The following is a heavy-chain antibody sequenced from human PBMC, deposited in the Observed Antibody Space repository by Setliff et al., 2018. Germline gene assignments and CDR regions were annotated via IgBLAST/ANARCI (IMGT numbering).Heavy chain of an antibody. CDR1: GYTFTSYA. CDR2: INAGNGNT. V-gene: IGHV1-3*01. J-gene: IGHJ4*02. Sequence: ASVKVSCKASGYTFTSYAMHWVCQAPGQRLEWMGWINAGNGNTKYSQKFQGRVTITRDTSASTAYMELSSLRSEDTAVYYCARGGIAAAGTPPSTENFDYWGQGTLVTVSS. CDR3: ARGGIAAAGTPPSTENFDY. D-gene: IGHD6-13*01.